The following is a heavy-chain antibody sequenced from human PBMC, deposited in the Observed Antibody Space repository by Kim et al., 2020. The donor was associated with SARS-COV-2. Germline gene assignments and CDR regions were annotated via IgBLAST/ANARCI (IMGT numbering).Heavy chain of an antibody. J-gene: IGHJ4*02. D-gene: IGHD3-10*01. CDR3: ASWFAADY. V-gene: IGHV4-4*07. Sequence: SGSTNYNPSLKSRVSMSVDTSKNQFSLKLTSVTAADTAVYYCASWFAADYWGQGTLVTVFS. CDR2: SGST.